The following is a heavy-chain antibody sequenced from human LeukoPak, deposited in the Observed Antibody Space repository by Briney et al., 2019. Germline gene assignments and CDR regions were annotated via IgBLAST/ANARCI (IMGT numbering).Heavy chain of an antibody. V-gene: IGHV3-30*04. CDR3: AREVRGSGGSRYYGMDV. CDR2: ISYDGSNK. Sequence: PGGSLRLSCAASGFTFSSYAMHWVRQAPGKGLEWVAVISYDGSNKYYADSVKGRFTISRDNSKNTLYLQMNSLRAEDTAVYYCAREVRGSGGSRYYGMDVWGQGTTVTVSS. D-gene: IGHD2-15*01. J-gene: IGHJ6*02. CDR1: GFTFSSYA.